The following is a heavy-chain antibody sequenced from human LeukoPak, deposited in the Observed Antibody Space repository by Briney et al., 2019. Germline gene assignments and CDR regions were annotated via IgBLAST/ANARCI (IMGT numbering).Heavy chain of an antibody. V-gene: IGHV3-30*19. CDR1: GFTFSSYG. CDR2: IPYDGSKK. J-gene: IGHJ3*02. Sequence: PGGSLRLSCAASGFTFSSYGMHWVRQAPGKGLEWLAFIPYDGSKKYYADSVKGRSTISRDNPKNTLYLQMNSLRAEDTAVYYCARSYDGFDIWGQGTMVTVSS. CDR3: ARSYDGFDI.